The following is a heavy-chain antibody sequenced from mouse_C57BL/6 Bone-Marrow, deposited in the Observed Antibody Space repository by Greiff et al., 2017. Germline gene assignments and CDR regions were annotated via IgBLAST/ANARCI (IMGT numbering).Heavy chain of an antibody. J-gene: IGHJ4*01. Sequence: EVQLVESGGGLVQPKGSLKLSCAASGFSFNTYAMTWVRQAPGKGLEWVARISSKRNNYATYYADSVKDRFTISRDDSESMLYLQMNNLKTEDTAIYYCVRQYFYAMDYWGKGTSVTVSS. CDR2: ISSKRNNYAT. CDR3: VRQYFYAMDY. V-gene: IGHV10-1*01. CDR1: GFSFNTYA.